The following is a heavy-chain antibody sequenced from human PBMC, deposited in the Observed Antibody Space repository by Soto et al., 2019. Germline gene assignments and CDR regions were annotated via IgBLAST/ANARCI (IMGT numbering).Heavy chain of an antibody. CDR2: IYPGGVNI. CDR1: GYSFTSHY. V-gene: IGHV1-46*01. D-gene: IGHD3-22*01. Sequence: ASVKVSCKAIGYSFTSHYMHWVRQAPGQGLEWMGTIYPGGVNIAYAQKFKGRLTLTRDTPGNTAYLELNSLISEDTAVYYCATPQDYDGCLDSWGQGTLVTVSS. CDR3: ATPQDYDGCLDS. J-gene: IGHJ4*02.